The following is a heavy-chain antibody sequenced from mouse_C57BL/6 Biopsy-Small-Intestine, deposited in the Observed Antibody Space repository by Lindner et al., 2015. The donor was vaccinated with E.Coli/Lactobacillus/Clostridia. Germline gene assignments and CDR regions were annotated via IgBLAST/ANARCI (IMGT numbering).Heavy chain of an antibody. D-gene: IGHD2-1*01. CDR3: ARGYYGIFDY. V-gene: IGHV1-82*01. CDR2: IYPGDGDN. J-gene: IGHJ2*01. Sequence: VQLQESGPELVKPGASVKISCKASGYAFSSSWMNWVKQRPGKGLEWIGRIYPGDGDNNYNGRFKGKATLTADKSSSTAYMQLSSLTSEDSAVYFCARGYYGIFDYWGQGTTLTVSS. CDR1: GYAFSSSW.